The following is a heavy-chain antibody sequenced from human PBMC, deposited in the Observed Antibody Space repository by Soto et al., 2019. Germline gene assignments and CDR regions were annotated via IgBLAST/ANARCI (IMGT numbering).Heavy chain of an antibody. CDR3: AKDYGFGAPGGHSLNARWDCAFDI. J-gene: IGHJ3*02. CDR1: GFTFSSYA. D-gene: IGHD3-10*01. Sequence: GGSLRLSCAASGFTFSSYAMSWVRQAPGKGLEWVSAISGSGGSTYYADSVKGRFTISRDNSKNTLYLQMNSLRAEDTAVYYCAKDYGFGAPGGHSLNARWDCAFDIGGKGTMVTVSS. V-gene: IGHV3-23*01. CDR2: ISGSGGST.